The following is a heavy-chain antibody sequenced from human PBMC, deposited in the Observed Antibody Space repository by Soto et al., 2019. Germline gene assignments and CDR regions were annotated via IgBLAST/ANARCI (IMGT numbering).Heavy chain of an antibody. D-gene: IGHD3-10*01. Sequence: SETLSLTCTGSGGFISSYYWSWIRQPPGKGLEWIGYISYSGSTNYNPSLKSRVTISVDTSKNQFSLKLSSVTAADTAVYYCARDSGITMVRGVPTRYYYYGMDVWGQGTTVT. CDR1: GGFISSYY. CDR2: ISYSGST. V-gene: IGHV4-59*12. J-gene: IGHJ6*02. CDR3: ARDSGITMVRGVPTRYYYYGMDV.